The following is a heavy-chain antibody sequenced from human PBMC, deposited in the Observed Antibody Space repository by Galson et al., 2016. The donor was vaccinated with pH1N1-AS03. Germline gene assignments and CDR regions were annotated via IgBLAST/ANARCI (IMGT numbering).Heavy chain of an antibody. CDR1: GFRLTSIA. CDR2: VVTNGDT. CDR3: AKDRVYNDAQWVFDC. J-gene: IGHJ4*02. D-gene: IGHD5-24*01. V-gene: IGHV3-23*01. Sequence: SLRLSCAASGFRLTSIAMSWVRQAPGKGLEWVSGVVTNGDTHFADSVKGRFSISRDDSKNTMYLQMDSLGVEDTAIYYCAKDRVYNDAQWVFDCWGQGNPVTVSS.